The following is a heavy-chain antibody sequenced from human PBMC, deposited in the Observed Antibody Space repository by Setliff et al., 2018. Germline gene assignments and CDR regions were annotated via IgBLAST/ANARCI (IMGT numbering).Heavy chain of an antibody. V-gene: IGHV4-59*08. J-gene: IGHJ4*02. Sequence: SETLSLTCIVSGGSISNYYWSWIRQPPGKGLEWIGYISDSGYTNYNPALKSRVTMSLDTSTNQFSLKLRSVTAADTAVYYCARLGGLLVATMPFDYWGQGIPVTVSS. CDR1: GGSISNYY. D-gene: IGHD5-12*01. CDR3: ARLGGLLVATMPFDY. CDR2: ISDSGYT.